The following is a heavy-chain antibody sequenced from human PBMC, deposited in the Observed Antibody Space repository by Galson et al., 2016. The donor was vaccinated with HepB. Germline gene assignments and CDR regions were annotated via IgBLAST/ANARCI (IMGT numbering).Heavy chain of an antibody. V-gene: IGHV3-23*01. CDR3: AKDLAAGPHILVVTAADH. D-gene: IGHD2-21*02. CDR2: ISDSGYAT. J-gene: IGHJ4*02. CDR1: GFSFSSYA. Sequence: SLRLSCAASGFSFSSYAITWVRQPPGKGLEWVTGISDSGYATYYTDSVKGRFTISRDNSKNTLYLQMNSLRAEDTSIYYCAKDLAAGPHILVVTAADHWGQGTLVTVSS.